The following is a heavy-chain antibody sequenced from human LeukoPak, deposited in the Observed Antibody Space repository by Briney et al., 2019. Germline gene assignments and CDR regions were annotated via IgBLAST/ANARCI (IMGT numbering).Heavy chain of an antibody. CDR1: IGYS. CDR3: AREGVGYGYFGYMDV. D-gene: IGHD5-18*01. J-gene: IGHJ6*03. Sequence: GGSLRLSRTASIGYSMHWVRQAPGKGLEWVAYISSASSTIYYADPLEGRFTISRHNAQNSLNLQMNSLRAEDTAVYYCAREGVGYGYFGYMDVWGKGTTVTVSS. CDR2: ISSASSTI. V-gene: IGHV3-48*04.